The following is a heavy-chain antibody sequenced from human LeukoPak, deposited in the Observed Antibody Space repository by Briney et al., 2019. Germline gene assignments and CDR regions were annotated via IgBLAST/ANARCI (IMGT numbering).Heavy chain of an antibody. D-gene: IGHD3-10*01. CDR1: GFTFNNYW. Sequence: GGSLRLSCAASGFTFNNYWMHWVRQAPGKGLVWVSRINSDGSSTNYADSVKGRFTISRDNAKNSLYLQMNSLRAEDTAVYYCARGEYGSGSYHIDYWGQGTLVTVSS. CDR2: INSDGSST. V-gene: IGHV3-74*01. J-gene: IGHJ4*02. CDR3: ARGEYGSGSYHIDY.